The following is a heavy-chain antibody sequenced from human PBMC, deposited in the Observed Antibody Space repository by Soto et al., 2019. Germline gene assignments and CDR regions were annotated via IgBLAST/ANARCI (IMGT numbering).Heavy chain of an antibody. D-gene: IGHD2-2*01. Sequence: WGSLRLSCAGSGFTFSEYAMTCVRQAPWKGLEWVSTTRSNGEYTYYGDSAKGRFTVSRDNSKNTLYLEMSSVRAEDTAVYYCAKDSRNVAVSAARVYGMDVWGQGTTVTVSS. J-gene: IGHJ6*02. V-gene: IGHV3-23*01. CDR3: AKDSRNVAVSAARVYGMDV. CDR1: GFTFSEYA. CDR2: TRSNGEYT.